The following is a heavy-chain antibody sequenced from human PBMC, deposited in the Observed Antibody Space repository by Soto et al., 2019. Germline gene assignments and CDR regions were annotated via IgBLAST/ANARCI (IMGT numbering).Heavy chain of an antibody. J-gene: IGHJ4*02. Sequence: EVQLVESGGGLVQPGGSLRLSCAASGFTVSSNYMTWVRQAPGKGLEWVSVIYSGGSTYYADSVKDRFTISRDNSKNTLYLQMNSLRVEDTAVYYCAKAQYYGSGSLLDCWGQGTLVTISS. V-gene: IGHV3-66*01. D-gene: IGHD3-10*01. CDR2: IYSGGST. CDR1: GFTVSSNY. CDR3: AKAQYYGSGSLLDC.